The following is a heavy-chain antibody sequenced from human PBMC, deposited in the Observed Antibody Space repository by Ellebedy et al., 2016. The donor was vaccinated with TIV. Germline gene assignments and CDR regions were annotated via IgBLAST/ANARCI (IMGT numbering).Heavy chain of an antibody. V-gene: IGHV1-18*04. D-gene: IGHD5/OR15-5a*01. Sequence: AASVQVSCKASGYDFARYSVSWVRQAPGQGLEWMGWISAYTGNTNYAQKFQGRVSLTTDLSTSTAYMELRSLRSDDTAVYYCARDMVQGMVSRYLWFDYWGQGTLVTVSS. CDR3: ARDMVQGMVSRYLWFDY. J-gene: IGHJ4*02. CDR2: ISAYTGNT. CDR1: GYDFARYS.